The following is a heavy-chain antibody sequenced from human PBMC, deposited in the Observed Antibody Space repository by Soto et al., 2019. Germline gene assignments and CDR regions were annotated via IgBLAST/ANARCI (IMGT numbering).Heavy chain of an antibody. Sequence: QVQLVQSGAEVKKPGSSVKVSCKASGGTFSSYAISWVRQAPGQGLEWMGGIIPIFGTANYAQKIQGRVTITADESTSTAYMELSSLRSEDTAEYYCAEEVGIPHPKTDYWGQETLVTASS. CDR2: IIPIFGTA. CDR1: GGTFSSYA. CDR3: AEEVGIPHPKTDY. J-gene: IGHJ4*01. D-gene: IGHD5-18*01. V-gene: IGHV1-69*01.